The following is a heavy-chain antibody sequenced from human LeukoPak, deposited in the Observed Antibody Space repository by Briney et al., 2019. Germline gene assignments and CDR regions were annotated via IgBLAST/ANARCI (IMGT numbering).Heavy chain of an antibody. V-gene: IGHV3-48*04. J-gene: IGHJ4*02. CDR3: ARDILTGYGD. CDR2: ISSSSSTI. D-gene: IGHD3-9*01. Sequence: GGSLRLSCAASGFTFSSYSMNWVRQAPGKGLEWVSYISSSSSTIYYADSVKGRFTISRDNAKNSLYLQMNSLRAEDTAVYYCARDILTGYGDWGQGTLVTVSS. CDR1: GFTFSSYS.